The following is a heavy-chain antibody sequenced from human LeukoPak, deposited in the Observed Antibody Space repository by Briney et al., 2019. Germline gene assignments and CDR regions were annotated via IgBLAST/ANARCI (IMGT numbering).Heavy chain of an antibody. Sequence: SETLSLTCTVSGCSISSSYWSWIRQPPGWGLGWIGYIYYGGNTNYNPSLKSRVTISLDTTKSQFYLRLSSVTTADTAVYYCASSPLYSNYFDYWGQGTQLTDSS. CDR3: ASSPLYSNYFDY. CDR2: IYYGGNT. D-gene: IGHD4-11*01. J-gene: IGHJ4*02. V-gene: IGHV4-59*01. CDR1: GCSISSSY.